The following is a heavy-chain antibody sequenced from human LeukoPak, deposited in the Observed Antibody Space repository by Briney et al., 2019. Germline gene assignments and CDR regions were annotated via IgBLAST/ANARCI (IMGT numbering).Heavy chain of an antibody. CDR1: GYTFTSYY. V-gene: IGHV1-46*01. J-gene: IGHJ6*02. CDR2: INPSGGST. Sequence: ASVKVSCKASGYTFTSYYMHWVRQAPGQGLEWMGIINPSGGSTSYAQKFQGRVTMTRDTSTSTVYMELSSLRSEDTAVYYCAGEEIAVARFWVYYYYGMDVWGQGTTVTVSS. D-gene: IGHD6-19*01. CDR3: AGEEIAVARFWVYYYYGMDV.